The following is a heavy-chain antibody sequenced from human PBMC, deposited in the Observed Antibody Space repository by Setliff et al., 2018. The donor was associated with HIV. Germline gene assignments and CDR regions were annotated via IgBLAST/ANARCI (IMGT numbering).Heavy chain of an antibody. CDR2: INHSGCT. V-gene: IGHV4-34*01. D-gene: IGHD4-17*01. CDR3: ARYDYGDFDY. CDR1: GGSFSGYY. Sequence: SETLSLTCAVFGGSFSGYYWSWIRQPPGKGLEWIGEINHSGCTDYNPSLKSRVTISVDTPKNQFSLNLSSVTAADTAVYYCARYDYGDFDYWGQGTPVTVSS. J-gene: IGHJ4*02.